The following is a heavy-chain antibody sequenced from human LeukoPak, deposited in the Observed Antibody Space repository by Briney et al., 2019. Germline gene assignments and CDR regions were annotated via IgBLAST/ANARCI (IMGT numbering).Heavy chain of an antibody. V-gene: IGHV5-51*01. CDR1: GYSFTTYW. J-gene: IGHJ4*02. Sequence: GESLMISCKGSGYSFTTYWIGWVRQMPGKGLEWMGVIYPGDSDTRYSPSFQGQVTISADKSISTAYLQWSSLKASDTAMYYCARHYSLTGHFDYWGQGTLVTVSS. D-gene: IGHD3-9*01. CDR3: ARHYSLTGHFDY. CDR2: IYPGDSDT.